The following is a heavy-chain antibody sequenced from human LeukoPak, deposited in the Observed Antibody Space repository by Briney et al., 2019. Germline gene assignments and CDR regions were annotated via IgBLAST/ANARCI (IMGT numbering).Heavy chain of an antibody. Sequence: SETLSLTCTVSGGSISSYYWSWIRQPPGKGLEWIGSIYYSGTTYYNPSLKSRVTMSVDTPKNEVSLKVPSVTAADTAIYYCTRHARVVPATGVDVWGPGTTVTVSS. D-gene: IGHD2-2*01. CDR3: TRHARVVPATGVDV. CDR2: IYYSGTT. V-gene: IGHV4-59*04. CDR1: GGSISSYY. J-gene: IGHJ6*02.